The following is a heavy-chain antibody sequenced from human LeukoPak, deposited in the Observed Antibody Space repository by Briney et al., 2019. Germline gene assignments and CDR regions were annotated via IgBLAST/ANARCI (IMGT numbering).Heavy chain of an antibody. CDR3: AKPFYCSGGSCYSTQDY. CDR2: ISSSSSYI. V-gene: IGHV3-21*04. Sequence: GGSLRLSCAASGFTFSSYSMNWVRQAPVKGLEWVSSISSSSSYIYYADSVKGRFTISRDNSKNTLYLQMNSLRAEDTAVYYCAKPFYCSGGSCYSTQDYWGQGTLVTVSS. CDR1: GFTFSSYS. D-gene: IGHD2-15*01. J-gene: IGHJ4*02.